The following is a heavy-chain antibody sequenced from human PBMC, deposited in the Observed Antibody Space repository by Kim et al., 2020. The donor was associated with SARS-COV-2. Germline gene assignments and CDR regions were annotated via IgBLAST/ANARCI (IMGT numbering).Heavy chain of an antibody. V-gene: IGHV3-23*01. CDR3: AKEARAYSSSWYAVDWFDP. D-gene: IGHD6-13*01. Sequence: KGRFTISRDNSKNTLYLQMNSLRAEDTAVYYCAKEARAYSSSWYAVDWFDPWGQGTLVTVSS. J-gene: IGHJ5*02.